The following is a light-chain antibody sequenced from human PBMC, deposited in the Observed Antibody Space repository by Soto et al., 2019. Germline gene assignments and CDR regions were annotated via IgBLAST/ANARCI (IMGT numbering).Light chain of an antibody. Sequence: QSVLTQPPSASGTPGQRVTISCSGSSSNIGGNTGNWYQQLPGTAPKLLIYSNNQRPSGVPDRFSGSKSGTSASLAISGLQSEDEADYYCASWDDSLNGYVFGTGTKLTVL. CDR3: ASWDDSLNGYV. J-gene: IGLJ1*01. CDR2: SNN. V-gene: IGLV1-44*01. CDR1: SSNIGGNT.